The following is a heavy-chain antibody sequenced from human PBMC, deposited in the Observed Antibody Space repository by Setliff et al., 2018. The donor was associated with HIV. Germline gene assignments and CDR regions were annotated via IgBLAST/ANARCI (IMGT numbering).Heavy chain of an antibody. CDR1: GGSIGSRSYY. Sequence: LSLTCTVSGGSIGSRSYYWGWVRQPTGKGLEWIGSMYYSGSTYYTPSLKSRITISLDASKNQFSLRLRSVAAADTAVYYCARVFVDTAVLRVLVYYFDSSGRGTLVTVSS. J-gene: IGHJ4*02. V-gene: IGHV4-39*07. CDR2: MYYSGST. D-gene: IGHD5-18*01. CDR3: ARVFVDTAVLRVLVYYFDS.